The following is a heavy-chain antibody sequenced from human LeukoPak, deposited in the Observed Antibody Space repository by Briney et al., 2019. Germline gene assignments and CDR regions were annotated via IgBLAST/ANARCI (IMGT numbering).Heavy chain of an antibody. Sequence: PSETLSLTCAVSVGSISTYYWSWIRQPPGKGLELIGYISNRGNTNYNPSLKSRVTISVDTSKNRFSLKLTSVTAADTAIYYCARNYGSYAFHIWGQGTMVAVSS. CDR1: VGSISTYY. CDR3: ARNYGSYAFHI. D-gene: IGHD2-15*01. V-gene: IGHV4-59*08. J-gene: IGHJ3*02. CDR2: ISNRGNT.